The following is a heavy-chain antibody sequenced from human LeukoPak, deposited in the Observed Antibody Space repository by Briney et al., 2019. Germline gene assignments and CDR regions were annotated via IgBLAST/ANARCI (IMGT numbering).Heavy chain of an antibody. V-gene: IGHV3-21*01. CDR3: ARGGSSGDY. CDR2: ISSSSSYI. J-gene: IGHJ4*02. CDR1: GFTFSSYS. Sequence: GGSLRLSCAASGFTFSSYSMNWVRQAPGKGLEWVSSISSSSSYIYYADSVRGRFTISRDNAKNSLYLQMNSLRAEDTTVYYCARGGSSGDYWGQGTLVTVSS. D-gene: IGHD6-6*01.